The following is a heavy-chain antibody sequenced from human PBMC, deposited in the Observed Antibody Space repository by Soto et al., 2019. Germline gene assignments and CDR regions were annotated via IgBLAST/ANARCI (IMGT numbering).Heavy chain of an antibody. CDR3: ARTPNLLDAFDI. Sequence: SETLSLTCTVSGGSISSGGYYWSWIRQHPGKGLEWIGYIYYSGSTYYNPSLKSRVTISVDTSKNQFSLKLSSVTAADTAVYYCARTPNLLDAFDIWGQGTMVTVSS. J-gene: IGHJ3*02. CDR2: IYYSGST. V-gene: IGHV4-31*03. CDR1: GGSISSGGYY.